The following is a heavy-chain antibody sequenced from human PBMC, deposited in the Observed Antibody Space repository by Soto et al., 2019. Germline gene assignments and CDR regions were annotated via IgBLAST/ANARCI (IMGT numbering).Heavy chain of an antibody. CDR2: ISYDGSNI. CDR1: GFTFSSYG. Sequence: QVQLVESGGGVVQPGRSVRLSCEGTGFTFSSYGMHWVRQVPGKGPEWVAFISYDGSNIEYGASVKGRFTISRDNSKNTLYLQMNSLRNEDRAVYYCAKKFSPGGRSGWYSLDDWGQGTQVSVSS. V-gene: IGHV3-30*18. CDR3: AKKFSPGGRSGWYSLDD. J-gene: IGHJ4*02. D-gene: IGHD6-19*01.